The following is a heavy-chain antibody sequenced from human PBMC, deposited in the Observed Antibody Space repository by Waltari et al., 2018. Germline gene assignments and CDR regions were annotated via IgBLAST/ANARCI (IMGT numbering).Heavy chain of an antibody. D-gene: IGHD3-16*01. CDR2: INPNSGGT. V-gene: IGHV1-2*06. CDR3: ARDFGTYDYIWGSYRGFDP. J-gene: IGHJ5*02. CDR1: GYTFTGYY. Sequence: QVQLVQSGAEVKKPGASVKVSCKASGYTFTGYYMHWVRQAPGQGLEWMGRINPNSGGTNYAQKFQGRVTITRDTSASTAYMELSSLRSEDTAVYYCARDFGTYDYIWGSYRGFDPWGQGTLVTVSS.